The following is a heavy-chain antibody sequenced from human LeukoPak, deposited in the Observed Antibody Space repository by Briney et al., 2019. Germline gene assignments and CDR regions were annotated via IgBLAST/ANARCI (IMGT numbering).Heavy chain of an antibody. D-gene: IGHD5-12*01. CDR1: GFTFSSYG. CDR3: AKVLASGYDSRWAFDI. V-gene: IGHV3-30*02. J-gene: IGHJ3*02. Sequence: GGSLRLSCAASGFTFSSYGMHWVRQAPGKGLEWVAFIRYDGSNKYYAESVKGRFTISRDNSKNTLYLQMNSLRAEDTAVYYCAKVLASGYDSRWAFDIWGQGTMVTVSS. CDR2: IRYDGSNK.